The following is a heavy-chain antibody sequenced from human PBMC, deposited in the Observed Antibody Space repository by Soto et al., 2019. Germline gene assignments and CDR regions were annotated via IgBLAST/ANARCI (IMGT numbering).Heavy chain of an antibody. D-gene: IGHD4-17*01. Sequence: EVQLLESGGGLVQPGGSLRLSCAASGFTFSSYAMSWVRQAPGKGLEWVSAISGSGGSTYYADSVKGRFTISRDNSKNTLYLQMNSLRAEDTAVYYCAKALSTVTTSYYYGMDVWGQGTTVTVSS. CDR3: AKALSTVTTSYYYGMDV. CDR2: ISGSGGST. V-gene: IGHV3-23*01. J-gene: IGHJ6*02. CDR1: GFTFSSYA.